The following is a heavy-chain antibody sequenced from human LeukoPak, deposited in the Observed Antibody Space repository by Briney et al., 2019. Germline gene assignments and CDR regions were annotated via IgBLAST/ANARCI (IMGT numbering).Heavy chain of an antibody. Sequence: TGGSLRLSCAASGFTFSSYEMNWVRRAPGKGLEWVSYISSSGSTIYYADSVKGRFTISRDNAKNSLYLQMNSLRAEDTAVYYCARESTYQLLSRTLDYWGQGTLVTVSS. CDR2: ISSSGSTI. D-gene: IGHD2-2*01. V-gene: IGHV3-48*03. CDR3: ARESTYQLLSRTLDY. CDR1: GFTFSSYE. J-gene: IGHJ4*02.